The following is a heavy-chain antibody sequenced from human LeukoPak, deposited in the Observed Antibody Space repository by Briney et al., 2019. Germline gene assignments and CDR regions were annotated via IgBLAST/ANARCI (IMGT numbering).Heavy chain of an antibody. CDR3: AELGITMIGGV. D-gene: IGHD3-10*02. V-gene: IGHV3-23*01. CDR1: GFTFSNYA. CDR2: ISGSGGTI. Sequence: PGGSLRLSCAASGFTFSNYAMSWVRQAPGKGLEWVSGISGSGGTIYYADSVKGRFTISRDNAKNSLYLQMNSLRAEDTAVYYCAELGITMIGGVWGKGTTVTISS. J-gene: IGHJ6*04.